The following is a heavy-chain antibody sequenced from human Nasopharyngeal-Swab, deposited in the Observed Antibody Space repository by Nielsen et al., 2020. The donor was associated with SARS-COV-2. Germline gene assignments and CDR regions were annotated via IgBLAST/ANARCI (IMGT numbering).Heavy chain of an antibody. CDR3: ARQHLRIAAAGTYFDY. Sequence: GSLRLSCTVSGGSISSSSYYWGWIRQPPGKGLAWIGSIYYSGSTYYNPSLKSRVTISVDTSKNQFSLKLSSVTAADTAVYYCARQHLRIAAAGTYFDYWGQGTLVTVSS. CDR1: GGSISSSSYY. CDR2: IYYSGST. J-gene: IGHJ4*02. V-gene: IGHV4-39*01. D-gene: IGHD6-13*01.